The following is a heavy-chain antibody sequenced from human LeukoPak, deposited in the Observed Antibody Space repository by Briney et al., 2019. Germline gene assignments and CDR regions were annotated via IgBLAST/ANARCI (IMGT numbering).Heavy chain of an antibody. Sequence: SGGSLRLSCAASGFTFSSYAMNWVRQAPGKGLEWVSSISGSGGSTYYADSVKGRFTVSRDNSENTLYLQMNSLRAEDTAVYYCAKDAKYVFFDYWGQGTLVTVSS. D-gene: IGHD4/OR15-4a*01. CDR1: GFTFSSYA. CDR2: ISGSGGST. J-gene: IGHJ4*02. CDR3: AKDAKYVFFDY. V-gene: IGHV3-23*01.